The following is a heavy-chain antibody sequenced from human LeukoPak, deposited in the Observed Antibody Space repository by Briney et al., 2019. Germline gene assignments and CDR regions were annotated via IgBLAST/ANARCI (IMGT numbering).Heavy chain of an antibody. V-gene: IGHV4-4*07. CDR1: GGSISSYY. D-gene: IGHD2-2*02. CDR2: IYTSGST. CDR3: ARDGPIVVVPAAILGFYNWFDP. J-gene: IGHJ5*02. Sequence: SETLSLTCTVSGGSISSYYWSWIRQPAGKGLEWIGRIYTSGSTNYSPSLKSRVTMSVDTSKNQFSLKLSSVTAADTAVYYCARDGPIVVVPAAILGFYNWFDPWGQGTLVTVSS.